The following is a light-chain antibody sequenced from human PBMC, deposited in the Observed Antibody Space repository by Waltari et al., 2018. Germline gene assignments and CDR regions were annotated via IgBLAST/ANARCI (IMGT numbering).Light chain of an antibody. V-gene: IGKV3-15*01. CDR1: HTVKSD. Sequence: DIVVTQSPATLSVSPGERATLSCRASHTVKSDLAWYQHKPGQAPRLLIYGASTSATGSPARFSGSGSGTEFTLTISSLQSEDFAFYYCQQYHNWPRTFGQGTKVEIK. J-gene: IGKJ1*01. CDR3: QQYHNWPRT. CDR2: GAS.